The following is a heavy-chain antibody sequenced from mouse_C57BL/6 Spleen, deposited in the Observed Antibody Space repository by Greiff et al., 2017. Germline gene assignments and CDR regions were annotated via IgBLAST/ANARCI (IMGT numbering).Heavy chain of an antibody. CDR2: IYPGSGNT. V-gene: IGHV1-66*01. Sequence: VQLQQPGPELVKPGASVKISCKASGYSFTSYYIHWVKQRPGQGLEWVGWIYPGSGNTKYNEKFKGKATLTASTSSSTAYMQLSSLTSEDSAVSYCARDGNYFDYWGQGTTLTVSS. D-gene: IGHD2-1*01. CDR3: ARDGNYFDY. J-gene: IGHJ2*01. CDR1: GYSFTSYY.